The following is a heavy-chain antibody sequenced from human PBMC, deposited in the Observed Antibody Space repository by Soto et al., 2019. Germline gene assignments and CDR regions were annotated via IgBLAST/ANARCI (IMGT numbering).Heavy chain of an antibody. J-gene: IGHJ4*02. CDR2: ISAYNGNT. CDR3: ARDAAAGLNAY. D-gene: IGHD6-13*01. Sequence: QVKLVQSGAEVKKPGASVKVSCKASGYTFTSYGISWVRQAPGQGLEWMGWISAYNGNTTYVQKFQGRVTMTTDTSTNTAYMALRSLRSDDTAVDYCARDAAAGLNAYWGRGTLVTVSS. CDR1: GYTFTSYG. V-gene: IGHV1-18*01.